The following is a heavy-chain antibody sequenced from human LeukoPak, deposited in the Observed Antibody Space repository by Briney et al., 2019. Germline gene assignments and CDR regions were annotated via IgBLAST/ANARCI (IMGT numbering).Heavy chain of an antibody. V-gene: IGHV1-69*13. Sequence: ASVKVSCKASGGTFSSYAISWVRQAPGRGLEWMGGIIPIFGTANYAQKFQGRVTITADESTSTAYMELSSLRSEDTAVYYCARGRRYYGSGSTFDYWGQGTLVTVSS. CDR1: GGTFSSYA. CDR2: IIPIFGTA. CDR3: ARGRRYYGSGSTFDY. J-gene: IGHJ4*02. D-gene: IGHD3-10*01.